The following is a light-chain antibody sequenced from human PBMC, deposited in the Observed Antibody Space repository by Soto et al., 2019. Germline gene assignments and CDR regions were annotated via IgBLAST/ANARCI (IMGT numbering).Light chain of an antibody. V-gene: IGKV3-20*01. CDR1: QSVSSSY. J-gene: IGKJ1*01. CDR3: QQYGSPVT. CDR2: GTS. Sequence: EIVLTQSPGTLSLSPGERATLSCRASQSVSSSYLAWYQHKPGRAPRLLIDGTSSRATGIPDRCSGSGSGTDFTLTISRLEPEDLAVYYCQQYGSPVTFGQGTKVEI.